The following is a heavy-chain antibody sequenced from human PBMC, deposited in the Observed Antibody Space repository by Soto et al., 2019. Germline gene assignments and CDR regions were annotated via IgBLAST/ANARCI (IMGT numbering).Heavy chain of an antibody. CDR3: GKVLVGATGHTDSDS. J-gene: IGHJ4*02. V-gene: IGHV4-39*01. CDR2: IDYNGVT. D-gene: IGHD2-15*01. CDR1: VGSIDRSGYY. Sequence: SETLSLTCTVSVGSIDRSGYYWGRIRQPPGRGLEWIGNIDYNGVTYSNPSLKSRVTISRDTSKNQFSLKLTSVTAADTALYYCGKVLVGATGHTDSDSWGPGTLVTVSS.